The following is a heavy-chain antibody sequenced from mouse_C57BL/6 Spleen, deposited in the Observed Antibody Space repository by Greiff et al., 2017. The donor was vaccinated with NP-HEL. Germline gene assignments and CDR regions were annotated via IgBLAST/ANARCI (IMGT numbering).Heavy chain of an antibody. D-gene: IGHD3-3*01. CDR2: ISSGSSTI. Sequence: EVKLVESGGGLVKSGGSLKLPCAASGFTFSDYGMHWVRQAPEKGLERVAYISSGSSTIYYADTVKGRFTISRDNAKNTLFLQMTSRRPEVTAVYCCARGAEAYLSQGALVTVAA. J-gene: IGHJ3*01. CDR1: GFTFSDYG. V-gene: IGHV5-17*01. CDR3: ARGAEAY.